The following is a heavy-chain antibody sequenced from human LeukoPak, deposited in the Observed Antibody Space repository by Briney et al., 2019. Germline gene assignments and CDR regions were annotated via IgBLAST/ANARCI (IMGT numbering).Heavy chain of an antibody. CDR2: FNPSSGDT. V-gene: IGHV1-2*06. CDR1: GYTFTGVY. D-gene: IGHD3-3*01. CDR3: RLFHTPIFDL. Sequence: ASVKVSCKASGYTFTGVYIHWVRQAPGQGLEWMGRFNPSSGDTNYEQNFQGRVTMAWDTSISTAYLDLSRLTSYDTAVYYCRLFHTPIFDLWGQGTMITVSS. J-gene: IGHJ3*01.